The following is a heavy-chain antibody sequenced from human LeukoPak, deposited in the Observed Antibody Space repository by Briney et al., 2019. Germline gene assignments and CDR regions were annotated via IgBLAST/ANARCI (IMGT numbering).Heavy chain of an antibody. J-gene: IGHJ5*02. CDR1: GGSISSSGSY. CDR2: IYYSGNT. CDR3: ARVMAARREDLNWFDP. Sequence: SETLSLTCTVSGGSISSSGSYWGWIRLPPGKELEWIGSIYYSGNTYNPSLKSRVTISVDPSKNQFSLNLTSVNAADTAVYYCARVMAARREDLNWFDPRGQGTLVTVSS. D-gene: IGHD6-6*01. V-gene: IGHV4-39*07.